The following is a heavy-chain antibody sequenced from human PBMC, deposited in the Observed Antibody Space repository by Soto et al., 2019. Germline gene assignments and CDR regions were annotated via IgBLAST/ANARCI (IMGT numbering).Heavy chain of an antibody. CDR3: ARAGDDCSTTSCYMIGY. J-gene: IGHJ4*02. Sequence: ASVKVSCKASGYTFTTYAMHWVRQAPGQRLEWMGWINAGNGKTKYSQKFQGRVTITRDTSATTAYMELSSLRSEDTAVYYCARAGDDCSTTSCYMIGYWGQGTLVTVSS. V-gene: IGHV1-3*01. CDR2: INAGNGKT. D-gene: IGHD2-2*02. CDR1: GYTFTTYA.